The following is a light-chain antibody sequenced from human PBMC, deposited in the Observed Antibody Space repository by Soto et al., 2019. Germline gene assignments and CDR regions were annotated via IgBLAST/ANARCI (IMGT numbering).Light chain of an antibody. V-gene: IGKV3-15*01. CDR1: QNIHTN. J-gene: IGKJ1*01. CDR3: QQYKKWPRT. Sequence: VLTKSPGTLSLYPGERATLSSRAGQNIHTNLAWYRRNPGQAPRLLFYGASTRATDMPGRFSGRGSGTEFTLTISSLQSEDFAVYYCQQYKKWPRTFGQGTKVDIK. CDR2: GAS.